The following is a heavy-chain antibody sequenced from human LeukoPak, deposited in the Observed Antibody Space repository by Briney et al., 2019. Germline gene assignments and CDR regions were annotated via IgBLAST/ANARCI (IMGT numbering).Heavy chain of an antibody. J-gene: IGHJ4*02. CDR1: GFTFSSYS. CDR3: ARSPLGTVTNFDY. CDR2: ISSSSSYI. V-gene: IGHV3-21*01. D-gene: IGHD4-17*01. Sequence: PGGSLRLSCAASGFTFSSYSMNWVRQAPGKGLEWVSSISSSSSYIYYADSVKGRFTISRDNAKNSLYLQMNSLRAEDTAVYYCARSPLGTVTNFDYWGQGPLVTVSS.